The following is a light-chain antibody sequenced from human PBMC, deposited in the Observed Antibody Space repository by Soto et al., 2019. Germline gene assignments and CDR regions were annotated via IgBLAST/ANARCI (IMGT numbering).Light chain of an antibody. V-gene: IGLV2-14*01. CDR1: SSDGGGYNY. CDR3: SSSTSSSHPNVV. J-gene: IGLJ2*01. Sequence: QSPLTQPASVSGSPGQSITISCTGTSSDGGGYNYVSWYQQHPGKAPKLMMYDVSNRPSWVSNRFSGSKSGNTASLTLSGVHAEDEADYYCSSSTSSSHPNVVFGGGTKLTVL. CDR2: DVS.